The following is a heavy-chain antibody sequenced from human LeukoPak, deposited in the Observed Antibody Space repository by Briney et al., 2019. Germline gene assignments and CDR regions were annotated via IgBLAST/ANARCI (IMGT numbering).Heavy chain of an antibody. V-gene: IGHV4-34*01. CDR1: GGSFSGYY. Sequence: SETLSLTCAVYGGSFSGYYWSWIRQPPGKGLEWIGEINHSGSTNYNPSLKSRVTISVDTSKNQFSLKLSSVTAADTAVYYCASMEYQLATFDPWGQGTLVTVSS. CDR2: INHSGST. J-gene: IGHJ5*02. D-gene: IGHD2-2*01. CDR3: ASMEYQLATFDP.